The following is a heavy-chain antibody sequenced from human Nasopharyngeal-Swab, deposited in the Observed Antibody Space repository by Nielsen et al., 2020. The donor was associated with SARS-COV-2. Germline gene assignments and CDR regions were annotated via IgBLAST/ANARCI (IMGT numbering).Heavy chain of an antibody. Sequence: SETLSLTCTVSGGSINSDYWGWIRQSPGKGLEWVGVIYYRGNTNYKPSLESRVSISLYTSKNQFSMQLRSLTAADTAVYYCARDHRSTLDYWGQGTLITVSS. CDR3: ARDHRSTLDY. D-gene: IGHD5/OR15-5a*01. CDR1: GGSINSDY. CDR2: IYYRGNT. J-gene: IGHJ4*02. V-gene: IGHV4-59*01.